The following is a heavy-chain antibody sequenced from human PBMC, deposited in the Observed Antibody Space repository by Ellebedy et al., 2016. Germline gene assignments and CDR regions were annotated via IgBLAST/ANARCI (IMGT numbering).Heavy chain of an antibody. CDR3: ARDLYGDYTFDY. CDR1: GFTFSSYA. V-gene: IGHV3-33*08. J-gene: IGHJ4*02. D-gene: IGHD4-17*01. CDR2: IWYDGSNE. Sequence: GESLKISXAASGFTFSSYAMHWVRQAPGKGLEWVAVIWYDGSNEEYVDSVKGRFTISRDNSKNTLYLQMNSLRAEDTAVYYCARDLYGDYTFDYWGQGTLVTVSS.